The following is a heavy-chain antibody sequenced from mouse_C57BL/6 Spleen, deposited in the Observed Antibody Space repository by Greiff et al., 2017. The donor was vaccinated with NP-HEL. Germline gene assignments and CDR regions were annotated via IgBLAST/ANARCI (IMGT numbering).Heavy chain of an antibody. CDR1: GFTFSDYY. CDR3: ARDKGDWYFDV. V-gene: IGHV5-16*01. CDR2: INYDGSST. J-gene: IGHJ1*03. Sequence: EVKLVESEGGLVQPGSPMKLSCTASGFTFSDYYMAWVRQVPEKGLEWVANINYDGSSTYYLDSLKSRFIISRDNAKNILYLQMSSLKSEDTATYYCARDKGDWYFDVWGTGTTVTVSS.